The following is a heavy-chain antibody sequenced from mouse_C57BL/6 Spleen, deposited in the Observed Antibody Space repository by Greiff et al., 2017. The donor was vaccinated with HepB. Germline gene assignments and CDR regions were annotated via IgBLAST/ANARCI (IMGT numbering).Heavy chain of an antibody. CDR3: GRDSNYFDY. CDR2: IYPSDSET. CDR1: GYTFTSYW. D-gene: IGHD2-5*01. J-gene: IGHJ2*01. Sequence: QVQLQQPGAELVRPGSSVKLSCKASGYTFTSYWMDWVKQRPGQGLEWIGNIYPSDSETHYNQKFKDKATLTVDKSSSTAYMQLSSLTSEDSAVYYCGRDSNYFDYWGQGTTLTVSS. V-gene: IGHV1-61*01.